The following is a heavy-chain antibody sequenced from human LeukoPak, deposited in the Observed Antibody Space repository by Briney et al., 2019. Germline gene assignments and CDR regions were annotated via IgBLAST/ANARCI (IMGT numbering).Heavy chain of an antibody. CDR1: GFSFSNYA. J-gene: IGHJ4*02. CDR2: ISFDGSDK. Sequence: GRSLRLSCVASGFSFSNYAMHWVRQAPGMGLQRVAVISFDGSDKYYRDSVKGRFTISRDNSRNTVYLQIDSVRIEDTAIYYCASQSDSYGLPSDHWGQGTLVSVSS. V-gene: IGHV3-30*04. D-gene: IGHD5-18*01. CDR3: ASQSDSYGLPSDH.